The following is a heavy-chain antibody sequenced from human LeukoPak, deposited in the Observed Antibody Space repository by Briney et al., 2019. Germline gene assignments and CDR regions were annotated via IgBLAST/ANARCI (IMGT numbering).Heavy chain of an antibody. CDR2: IYYSGST. CDR3: ARAPAGIVVVVAATSCTWFDP. D-gene: IGHD2-15*01. V-gene: IGHV4-30-4*01. J-gene: IGHJ5*02. Sequence: SQTLSLTCTVSGGSISSGDYYWSWIRQPPGKGLAWIGYIYYSGSTYYNPSLKSRVTISVDTSKNQFSLKLSSVTAADTAVYYCARAPAGIVVVVAATSCTWFDPWGQGTLVTVSS. CDR1: GGSISSGDYY.